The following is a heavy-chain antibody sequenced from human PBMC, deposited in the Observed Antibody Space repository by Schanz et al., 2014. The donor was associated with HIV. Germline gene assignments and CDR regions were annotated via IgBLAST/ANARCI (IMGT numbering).Heavy chain of an antibody. Sequence: VQLVESGGGLVKPGGSLRLSCAASGFTFSDYYMSWIRQAPGKGLEWVSTISASGGSTYYADSVNGRFTISRDNSKNTLYLQMTTLRIDDTAVYYCAKPEYDSSGNSQSHFDYWGQGTLVTASS. CDR1: GFTFSDYY. CDR2: ISASGGST. V-gene: IGHV3-23*04. D-gene: IGHD3-22*01. CDR3: AKPEYDSSGNSQSHFDY. J-gene: IGHJ4*02.